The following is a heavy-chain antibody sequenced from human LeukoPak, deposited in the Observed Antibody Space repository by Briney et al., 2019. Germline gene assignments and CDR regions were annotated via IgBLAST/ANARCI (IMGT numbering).Heavy chain of an antibody. CDR3: ARSPGATWSFDY. D-gene: IGHD1-1*01. V-gene: IGHV3-21*01. CDR2: ISSSSSYI. J-gene: IGHJ4*02. CDR1: GFPFSSYS. Sequence: PGGSLRLSCAASGFPFSSYSMNWVRQAPGKGLEWVSSISSSSSYIYYADSVKGRFTISRDNAKNSLYMQMNSLRAEDTAVYYCARSPGATWSFDYWGQGALVTVSS.